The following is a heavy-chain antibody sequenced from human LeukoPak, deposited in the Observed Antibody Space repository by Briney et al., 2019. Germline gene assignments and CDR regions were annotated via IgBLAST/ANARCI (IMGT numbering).Heavy chain of an antibody. V-gene: IGHV4-34*01. CDR2: INHIGST. CDR3: ARALTRDCSSTSCYRGYWFDP. Sequence: SETLSLTCAVYGGSFSGYYWSWIRQPPGKGLEWMGEINHIGSTNYNPPLKSRVTISVDTSKNQFSLKLSSVTAADTAVYYCARALTRDCSSTSCYRGYWFDPWGQGTLVTVSS. D-gene: IGHD2-2*01. CDR1: GGSFSGYY. J-gene: IGHJ5*02.